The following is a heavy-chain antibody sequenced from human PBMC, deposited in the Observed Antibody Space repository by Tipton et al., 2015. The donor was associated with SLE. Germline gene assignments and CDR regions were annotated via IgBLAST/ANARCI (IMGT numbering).Heavy chain of an antibody. CDR2: IYSGGST. Sequence: LSLTCAASGFTVSSNYMSWVRQAPGKGLEWVSVIYSGGSTYYADSVKGRFTISIDNSKNTLYLQMNSLRAEDTAVYYCARDQAGEFRVDHWGQGALVTVSS. CDR1: GFTVSSNY. D-gene: IGHD6-19*01. CDR3: ARDQAGEFRVDH. V-gene: IGHV3-53*05. J-gene: IGHJ5*02.